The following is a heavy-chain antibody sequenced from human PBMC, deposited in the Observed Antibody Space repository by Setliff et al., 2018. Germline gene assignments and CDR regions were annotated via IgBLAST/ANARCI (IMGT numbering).Heavy chain of an antibody. V-gene: IGHV1-3*01. CDR2: INAGNGNT. Sequence: ASVKVSCKASGYTFTSYAMHWVRQAPGQRLEWMGWINAGNGNTKYSQKFQGRVTITADKSTSTAYMELSSLRSEDTAVYYCAREGLIADTTYYYYYMDVWGKGTTVTVSS. J-gene: IGHJ6*03. CDR1: GYTFTSYA. D-gene: IGHD2-21*01. CDR3: AREGLIADTTYYYYYMDV.